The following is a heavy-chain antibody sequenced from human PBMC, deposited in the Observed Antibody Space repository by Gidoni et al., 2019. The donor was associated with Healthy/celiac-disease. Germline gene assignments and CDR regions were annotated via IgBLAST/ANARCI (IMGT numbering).Heavy chain of an antibody. Sequence: EVQLVESGGGLVQPGGSRKLSCAASGFTFSGSDMTWVRQASGKGLEWVGRIRSKANSYATAYAASVKGRFTISRDDSKNTAYLQMNSLKTEDTAVYYCTSHRGDYYGSGSYSGLDYWGQGTLVTVSS. D-gene: IGHD3-10*01. CDR2: IRSKANSYAT. V-gene: IGHV3-73*02. J-gene: IGHJ4*02. CDR1: GFTFSGSD. CDR3: TSHRGDYYGSGSYSGLDY.